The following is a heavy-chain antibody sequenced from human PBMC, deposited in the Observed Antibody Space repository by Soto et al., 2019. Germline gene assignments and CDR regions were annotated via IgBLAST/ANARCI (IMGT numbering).Heavy chain of an antibody. D-gene: IGHD3-22*01. CDR1: GFSFDDYA. CDR2: ITWSSGYI. J-gene: IGHJ4*02. Sequence: LRLSCAASGFSFDDYAMHWVRQAPGRGLEWVSGITWSSGYIGYADSVKGRFTISKDNAKNSLYLKMNSLRPEDTAVYYCAKGTYDSSGYYTAPDYWGQGTLVTVSS. CDR3: AKGTYDSSGYYTAPDY. V-gene: IGHV3-9*01.